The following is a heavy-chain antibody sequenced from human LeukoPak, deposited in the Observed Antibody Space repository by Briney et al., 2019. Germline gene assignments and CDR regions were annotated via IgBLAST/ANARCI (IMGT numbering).Heavy chain of an antibody. Sequence: PGGSLRLSCAASGFTFSSYAMSWVRQAPGKGLEWVSAISGSGGSTYYADSVKGRFTISRDNSKNTLYLQMNSLRAEDTAVYYCAKKQGGIIVATTLHYYYGMDVWGQGTTVTVPS. CDR2: ISGSGGST. V-gene: IGHV3-23*01. J-gene: IGHJ6*02. D-gene: IGHD5-12*01. CDR1: GFTFSSYA. CDR3: AKKQGGIIVATTLHYYYGMDV.